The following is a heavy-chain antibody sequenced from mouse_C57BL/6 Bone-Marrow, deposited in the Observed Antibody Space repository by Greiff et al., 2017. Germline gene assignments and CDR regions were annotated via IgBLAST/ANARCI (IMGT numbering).Heavy chain of an antibody. CDR1: GFTFSNYW. CDR2: IRLKSDNYAT. D-gene: IGHD2-4*01. V-gene: IGHV6-3*01. Sequence: EVQLVESGGGLVQPGGSMKLSCVASGFTFSNYWMNWVRQSPEKGLEWVAQIRLKSDNYATHYAESVKGRFTISRDDSKSSVYLQMNNLRAEDTGIYYCTTGDYERGYAMDYWGKEPQSPSPQ. J-gene: IGHJ4*01. CDR3: TTGDYERGYAMDY.